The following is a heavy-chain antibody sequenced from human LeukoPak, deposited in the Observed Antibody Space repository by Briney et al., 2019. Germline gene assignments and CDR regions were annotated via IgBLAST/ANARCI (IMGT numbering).Heavy chain of an antibody. J-gene: IGHJ3*02. Sequence: GESLKISCKGSGYSFTRNWIGWVRQMPGKGLEWMGIIYPGDSETRYSPSFQGQVTISADKSISTAYLQWRSVKTSDTAMYYCARRGPEMATIYDAFDIWGQGTMVTVSS. V-gene: IGHV5-51*01. CDR1: GYSFTRNW. CDR2: IYPGDSET. D-gene: IGHD5-24*01. CDR3: ARRGPEMATIYDAFDI.